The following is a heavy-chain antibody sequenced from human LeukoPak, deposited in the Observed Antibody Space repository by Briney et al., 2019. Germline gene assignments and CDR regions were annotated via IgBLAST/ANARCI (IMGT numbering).Heavy chain of an antibody. J-gene: IGHJ4*02. V-gene: IGHV4-4*02. Sequence: SGTLSLTCAVSGGSITSSNWWSCGSTNYDPSFKSRVTISVDKSKNQFSLNLNSVAAADTAVYFCARLGLYSRSWYNDYWGQGTLVTVSS. CDR2: GST. CDR1: GGSITSSNW. D-gene: IGHD6-13*01. CDR3: ARLGLYSRSWYNDY.